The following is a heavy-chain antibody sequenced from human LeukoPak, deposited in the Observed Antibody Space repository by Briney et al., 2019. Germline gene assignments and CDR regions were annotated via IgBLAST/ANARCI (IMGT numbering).Heavy chain of an antibody. CDR1: GFPFDDYG. Sequence: SGGSLRLSCAASGFPFDDYGMLWVRHAPGKGLEWVSFISWHGETTYYSDSVKGRFTISRDNSKNSLYLQMNSLKTEDTAFYYCAKDRAAGGRGHFEYWGQGTLVTVSS. CDR2: ISWHGETT. CDR3: AKDRAAGGRGHFEY. D-gene: IGHD6-13*01. V-gene: IGHV3-43D*03. J-gene: IGHJ4*02.